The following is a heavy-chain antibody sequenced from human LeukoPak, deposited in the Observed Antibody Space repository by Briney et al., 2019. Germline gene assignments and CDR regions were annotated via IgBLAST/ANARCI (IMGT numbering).Heavy chain of an antibody. CDR3: ASSLAVAYRMDV. V-gene: IGHV1-46*01. CDR1: GYTFTSYY. Sequence: RATVKVSCKASGYTFTSYYMHWVRQAPGQGLEWMGIINTSGDSTSYAQKFQGRVTMTRDTSTSTVYVELSSLRSEDTAVYYCASSLAVAYRMDVWGQGTTVTVPS. D-gene: IGHD6-19*01. CDR2: INTSGDST. J-gene: IGHJ6*02.